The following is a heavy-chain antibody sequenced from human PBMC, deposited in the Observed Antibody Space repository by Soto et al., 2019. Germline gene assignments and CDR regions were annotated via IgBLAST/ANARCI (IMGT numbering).Heavy chain of an antibody. CDR3: ARDLKFGQADY. Sequence: SDTLSISCTFSGFSISSYYLSWIRQPSGKGLEWIGRIYTSGSTNYNPSLKSRVTMSVDTSKNQFSLKLSSVTAADTAVYYCARDLKFGQADYWGQGSQVTAPQ. D-gene: IGHD3-10*01. J-gene: IGHJ4*02. CDR1: GFSISSYY. CDR2: IYTSGST. V-gene: IGHV4-4*07.